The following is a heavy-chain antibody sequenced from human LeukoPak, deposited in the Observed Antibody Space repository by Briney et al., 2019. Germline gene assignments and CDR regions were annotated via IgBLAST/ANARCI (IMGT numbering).Heavy chain of an antibody. V-gene: IGHV3-11*04. Sequence: KPGGSLRLSCAGSGFNFNDNYMSWIRHAPGKGQEWLAYISGTGSTIYYADSVKGRFIISRDNAENSVYLQMNSLRGEDTALYYCARSWGVVSFDYWGQGTLVTVSS. CDR1: GFNFNDNY. D-gene: IGHD3-16*01. CDR2: ISGTGSTI. CDR3: ARSWGVVSFDY. J-gene: IGHJ4*02.